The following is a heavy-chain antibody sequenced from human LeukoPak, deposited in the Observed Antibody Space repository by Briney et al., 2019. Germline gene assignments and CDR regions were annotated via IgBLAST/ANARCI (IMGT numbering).Heavy chain of an antibody. D-gene: IGHD1-26*01. CDR3: ARASGSYPASHYYYMDV. J-gene: IGHJ6*03. CDR1: GGTFSSYA. Sequence: ASVKVSCKASGGTFSSYAISWVRQAPGQGLEWMGGIIPIFGTANYAQKFQGRVTITTDESTSTAYMELSSLRSEDTAVYYCARASGSYPASHYYYMDVWGKGTTVTVSS. CDR2: IIPIFGTA. V-gene: IGHV1-69*05.